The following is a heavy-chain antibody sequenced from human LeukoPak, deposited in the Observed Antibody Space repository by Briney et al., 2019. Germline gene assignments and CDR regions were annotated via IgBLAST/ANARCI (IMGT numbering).Heavy chain of an antibody. CDR3: ARESIAAAGTWYYYYYMDV. Sequence: PTETLYLTCAVNDRSYSAYYWSWIHQPPGKGLEWIGEINHSGSTNYNPSLKSRVTISVDTSKNQFSLKLSSVTAADTAVYYCARESIAAAGTWYYYYYMDVCGKGTTVTVAS. CDR1: DRSYSAYY. J-gene: IGHJ6*03. CDR2: INHSGST. V-gene: IGHV4-34*01. D-gene: IGHD6-13*01.